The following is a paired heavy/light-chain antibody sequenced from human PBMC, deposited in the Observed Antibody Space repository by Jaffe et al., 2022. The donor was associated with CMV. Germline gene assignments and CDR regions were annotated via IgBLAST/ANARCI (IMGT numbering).Light chain of an antibody. J-gene: IGLJ2*01. V-gene: IGLV2-8*01. Sequence: QSALTQPPSASGSPGQSVTISCIGTSSDVGDYDSVSWYQQHPGKAPKLIIYEVNKRPSGVPVRFSGSKSGNTASLTVSGLQTEDEATYFCSSYEVTNILIFGGGTNLTVL. CDR1: SSDVGDYDS. CDR2: EVN. CDR3: SSYEVTNILI.
Heavy chain of an antibody. D-gene: IGHD3-10*01. Sequence: QLRLQESGPGLVKPSETLALTCTVSGDSIRNYPSYWAWIRQPPGKGLEWIGSLFYSGSTYFNPSLKSRVTISVDTSKNHFSLSLTSVTAADTAVYYCATHGSLSLGVITFRGQGTMVTVSS. CDR1: GDSIRNYPSY. J-gene: IGHJ3*01. V-gene: IGHV4-39*02. CDR3: ATHGSLSLGVITF. CDR2: LFYSGST.